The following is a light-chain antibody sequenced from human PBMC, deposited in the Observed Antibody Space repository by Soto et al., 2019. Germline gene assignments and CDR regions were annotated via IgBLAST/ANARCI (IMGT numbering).Light chain of an antibody. CDR3: EARDDSLNAVV. Sequence: QSVLTQPPSASGTPGQRVTISCSGSSSNIGSNYVYWYQQLPGTAPKLLIYRNNQRPSGVPDRFSGSKSGTSASLAISGLQSEDEADYYCEARDDSLNAVVFGGGTKVTVL. CDR1: SSNIGSNY. CDR2: RNN. V-gene: IGLV1-47*01. J-gene: IGLJ2*01.